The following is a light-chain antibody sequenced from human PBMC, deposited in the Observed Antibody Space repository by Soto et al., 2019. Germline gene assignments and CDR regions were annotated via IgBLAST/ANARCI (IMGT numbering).Light chain of an antibody. V-gene: IGKV3-15*01. Sequence: EILMTQSPATLSLSPGERASLSCRASQSVSSNVAWYQQKRGQAPRLLIYAASTRATGIPTRFSGSGSGTEFTLTISSLQSEDFAVYYCQQYTEWPPWTFGQGTKVDIK. J-gene: IGKJ1*01. CDR1: QSVSSN. CDR2: AAS. CDR3: QQYTEWPPWT.